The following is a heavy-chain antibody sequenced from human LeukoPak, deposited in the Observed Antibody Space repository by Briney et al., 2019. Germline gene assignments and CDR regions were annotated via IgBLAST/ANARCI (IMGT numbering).Heavy chain of an antibody. Sequence: GGYLRLSCAASEFTVSSNYMSWVRQAPGKGLEWVSVIYSDDNTYYADSVKGRFTISRDDSKNTLSLQMNSLRAEDTAVYYCARSPFGDGRGAFDLWGQGTRVTVSS. CDR2: IYSDDNT. CDR1: EFTVSSNY. V-gene: IGHV3-53*01. CDR3: ARSPFGDGRGAFDL. J-gene: IGHJ3*01. D-gene: IGHD5-24*01.